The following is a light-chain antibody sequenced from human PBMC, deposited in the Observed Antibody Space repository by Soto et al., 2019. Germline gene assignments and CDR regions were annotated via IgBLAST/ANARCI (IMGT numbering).Light chain of an antibody. J-gene: IGKJ4*01. CDR1: QSASTW. CDR2: KAS. CDR3: KKYNTYPPT. V-gene: IGKV1-5*03. Sequence: DIQMTQSPSTLSASVGDRVTITCRASQSASTWLAWYQQKPGRAPNLLIYKASSLESGVPSRFSGSGSGTEFTLTINTRQPDDFATYYCKKYNTYPPTFGGGTKVELK.